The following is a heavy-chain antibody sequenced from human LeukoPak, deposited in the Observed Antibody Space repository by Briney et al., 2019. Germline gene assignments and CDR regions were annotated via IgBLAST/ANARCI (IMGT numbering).Heavy chain of an antibody. D-gene: IGHD3-22*01. CDR2: INWNGGST. V-gene: IGHV3-20*04. J-gene: IGHJ4*02. CDR1: GFTFDDYG. CDR3: ARGLYYYDSSGYYYLGY. Sequence: GGSLILSCAASGFTFDDYGMSWVRHAPGKGLEWVSGINWNGGSTGYADSVKGRFTISRDNAKNSLYLQMNSLRAEDTALYYCARGLYYYDSSGYYYLGYWGQGTLVTVSS.